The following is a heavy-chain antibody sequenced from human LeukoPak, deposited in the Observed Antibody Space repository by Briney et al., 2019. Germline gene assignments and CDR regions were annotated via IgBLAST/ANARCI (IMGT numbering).Heavy chain of an antibody. CDR1: GFTFSSYE. V-gene: IGHV3-48*03. CDR3: ARGPYCGGDCYSVYYYYMDV. CDR2: ISSSGSTI. J-gene: IGHJ6*03. Sequence: GGSLRLSCAASGFTFSSYEMNWVRQAPGKGLEWVSYISSSGSTIYYADSVKGRFTISRDNAKNSLYLQMNSLRAEDTAVYYCARGPYCGGDCYSVYYYYMDVWGKGTTVTISS. D-gene: IGHD2-21*02.